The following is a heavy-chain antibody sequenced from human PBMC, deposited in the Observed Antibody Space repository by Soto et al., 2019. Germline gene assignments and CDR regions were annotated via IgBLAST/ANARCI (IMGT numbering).Heavy chain of an antibody. J-gene: IGHJ6*02. CDR2: IYHSGST. V-gene: IGHV4-4*02. CDR3: TRDQYYHGWSSYHYYYGMDV. D-gene: IGHD3-10*01. Sequence: SETLSLTCAVSGGSISSSNWWSWVRQPPGKGLEWIGEIYHSGSTNYNPSLKSRVTISVDKSKNQFSLKLSSVTAADTAVYYWTRDQYYHGWSSYHYYYGMDVWGQGTTVTVSS. CDR1: GGSISSSNW.